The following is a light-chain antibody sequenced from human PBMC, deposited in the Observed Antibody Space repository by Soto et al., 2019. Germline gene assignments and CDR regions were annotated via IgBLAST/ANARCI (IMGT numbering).Light chain of an antibody. CDR2: AAS. J-gene: IGKJ2*01. Sequence: DIPMTQSPSSLSASVGDRVTITCRASQSISSYLNWYQQKPGKAPKLLIYAASSLQSGVPSRFSGSGSGTDFTLTISSLQPEDFATYYCQQYNEYPYTFGQGTKLQI. V-gene: IGKV1-39*01. CDR1: QSISSY. CDR3: QQYNEYPYT.